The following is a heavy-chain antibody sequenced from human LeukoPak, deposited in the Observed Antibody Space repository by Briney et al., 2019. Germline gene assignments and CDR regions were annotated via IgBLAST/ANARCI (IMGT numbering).Heavy chain of an antibody. D-gene: IGHD3-22*01. CDR3: APKTYYYDSSGYLY. Sequence: ASVKVSCKASGYTFTSYDINWMRQATGQGLEWMGWVSPNSGNTGYAQKFQGRVTMTEDTSTDTAYMELSSLRSEDTAVYYCAPKTYYYDSSGYLYWGQGTLVTVSS. V-gene: IGHV1-8*01. J-gene: IGHJ4*02. CDR2: VSPNSGNT. CDR1: GYTFTSYD.